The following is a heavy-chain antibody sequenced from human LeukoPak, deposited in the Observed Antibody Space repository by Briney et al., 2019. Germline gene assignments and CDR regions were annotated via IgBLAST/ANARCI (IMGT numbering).Heavy chain of an antibody. D-gene: IGHD5-12*01. V-gene: IGHV1-18*01. CDR1: GYTFTSYG. Sequence: ASVKVSCKASGYTFTSYGISWVRQAPGQGLEWMGWISAYNGNTNYAQKLQGRVTMTTDTSTSTAYMELRSLRSDDTAVYYCASSSAIGIYGGYLFDYWGQGTLVTVSS. CDR2: ISAYNGNT. J-gene: IGHJ4*02. CDR3: ASSSAIGIYGGYLFDY.